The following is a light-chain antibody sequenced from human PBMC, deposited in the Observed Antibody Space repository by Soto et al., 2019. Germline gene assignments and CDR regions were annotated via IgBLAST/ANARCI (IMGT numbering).Light chain of an antibody. V-gene: IGLV2-14*03. CDR1: SGEVGGSDF. CDR3: SSYTTINTVV. CDR2: DVR. J-gene: IGLJ3*02. Sequence: QSALTQPASVSGSPGQSITISCTGTSGEVGGSDFVSWYQLHPGEAPKVLIYDVRNRPSGISNRFSASKSGNTASLTISGLQAEDEAEYYCSSYTTINTVVFGGGTKLTVL.